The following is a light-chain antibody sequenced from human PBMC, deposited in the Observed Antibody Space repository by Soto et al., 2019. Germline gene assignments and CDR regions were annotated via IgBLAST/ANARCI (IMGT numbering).Light chain of an antibody. CDR3: SSYAGSNNLGI. CDR2: EVN. Sequence: QSALTQPPSASGSPGQSVTISCTGTSSDVGGYNYVSWYQQHPGKVPKLIIYEVNKRPSGVPDRFSGSKSGNTASLTVSGLQAEDEADYYCSSYAGSNNLGIFGTGTKLTVL. CDR1: SSDVGGYNY. J-gene: IGLJ1*01. V-gene: IGLV2-8*01.